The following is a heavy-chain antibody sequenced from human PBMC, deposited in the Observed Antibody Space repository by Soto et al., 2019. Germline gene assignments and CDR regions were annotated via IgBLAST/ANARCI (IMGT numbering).Heavy chain of an antibody. Sequence: GGSLRLSCAASGFTFSNAWMSWVRQAPGKGLEWVGRIKSKTDGGTTDYAAPVKGRFTISRDDSKNTLYLQMNSLKTEDTAVYYCTTDQMIRLLWFGPQGWFDPWGQGTLVTVSS. CDR2: IKSKTDGGTT. CDR1: GFTFSNAW. CDR3: TTDQMIRLLWFGPQGWFDP. J-gene: IGHJ5*02. V-gene: IGHV3-15*01. D-gene: IGHD3-10*01.